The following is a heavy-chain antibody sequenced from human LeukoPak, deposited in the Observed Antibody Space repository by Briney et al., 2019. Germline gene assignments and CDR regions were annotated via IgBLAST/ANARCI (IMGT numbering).Heavy chain of an antibody. D-gene: IGHD5-24*01. Sequence: PSETLSLTCTVSGGSISSGGYYWSWIRQHPGKGLEWIGYIYYSGSTYYNPSLKSRVTISVDTPKNQFSLKLSSVTAADTAVYYCARGGPTRLYYYYMDVWGKGTTVTVSS. V-gene: IGHV4-31*03. CDR2: IYYSGST. CDR3: ARGGPTRLYYYYMDV. J-gene: IGHJ6*03. CDR1: GGSISSGGYY.